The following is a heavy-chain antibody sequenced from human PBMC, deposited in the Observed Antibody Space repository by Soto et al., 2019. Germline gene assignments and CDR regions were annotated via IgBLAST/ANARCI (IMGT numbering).Heavy chain of an antibody. CDR1: AGSLSNYY. Sequence: PSETLSLTCSVSAGSLSNYYWTWIRQSPGKGLEWIGEIYHTGSTKYNPSLKSRVAISVDMSKNQFSLTLNSVTPADTAVYYCARGGRGSGLYFLYYFDLWGQGTLVPVSS. J-gene: IGHJ4*02. V-gene: IGHV4-59*01. D-gene: IGHD6-19*01. CDR3: ARGGRGSGLYFLYYFDL. CDR2: IYHTGST.